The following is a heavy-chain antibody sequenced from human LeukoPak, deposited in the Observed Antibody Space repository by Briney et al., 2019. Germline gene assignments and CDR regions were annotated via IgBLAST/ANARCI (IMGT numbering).Heavy chain of an antibody. Sequence: GGSLRLSCAASGFTFSSYEVNWVRQAPGKGLEWVSYISSSGSTIYYADSVKGRFTISRDNAKNSLYLQMNSLRAEDTAVYYCARKMRILTGRDYWGQGTLVTVSS. CDR2: ISSSGSTI. CDR3: ARKMRILTGRDY. J-gene: IGHJ4*02. V-gene: IGHV3-48*03. CDR1: GFTFSSYE. D-gene: IGHD3-9*01.